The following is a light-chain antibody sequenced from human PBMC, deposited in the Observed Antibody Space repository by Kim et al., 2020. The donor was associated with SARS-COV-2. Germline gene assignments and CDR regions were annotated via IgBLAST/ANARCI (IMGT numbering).Light chain of an antibody. V-gene: IGKV1-16*02. CDR2: AAS. CDR3: QQYNSYPLT. J-gene: IGKJ4*01. CDR1: QGLSNY. Sequence: ASVGDRVTITCRASQGLSNYLAWFQQKPGEAPKSLIYAASSLHSGVPSKFSGSGSGTDFTLTISSLQPEDFATYYCQQYNSYPLTFAGGTKVDIK.